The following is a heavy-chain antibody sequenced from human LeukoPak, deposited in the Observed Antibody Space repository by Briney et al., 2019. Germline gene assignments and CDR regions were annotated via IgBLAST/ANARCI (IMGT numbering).Heavy chain of an antibody. Sequence: PSETLSLTCTVSGGSINSNYWSWIRQPPGKGLESIGYMHYTGNTNYNPSLKSRVTMSVDTSKNQFSLTLNSVTAADTAFYFCARERGYCRSSSCPEVYWGQGALVTVSS. CDR1: GGSINSNY. CDR2: MHYTGNT. V-gene: IGHV4-59*12. J-gene: IGHJ4*02. D-gene: IGHD2-2*01. CDR3: ARERGYCRSSSCPEVY.